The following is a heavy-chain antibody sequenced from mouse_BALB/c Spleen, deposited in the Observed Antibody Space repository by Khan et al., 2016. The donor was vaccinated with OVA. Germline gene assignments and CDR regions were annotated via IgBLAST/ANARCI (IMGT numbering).Heavy chain of an antibody. CDR2: INPHIGET. CDR1: GYSFTGYF. D-gene: IGHD2-14*01. V-gene: IGHV1-20*02. Sequence: VQLQQSGPELVKPGASVKISCKASGYSFTGYFMNWVMQSHGKSLEWIGRINPHIGETFYNQKFKGKATLTVDESSSTAHMQLRSLASEDSADCYSARRYDGDFDYWGQGTTLTVSS. CDR3: ARRYDGDFDY. J-gene: IGHJ2*01.